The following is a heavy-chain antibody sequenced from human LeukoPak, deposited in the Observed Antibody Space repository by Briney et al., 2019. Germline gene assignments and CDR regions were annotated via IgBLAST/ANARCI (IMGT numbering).Heavy chain of an antibody. J-gene: IGHJ6*02. CDR2: TYYRSKWYN. V-gene: IGHV6-1*01. D-gene: IGHD5-24*01. Sequence: SQTLSLTCAISGDSVSSNSAAWNWIRQSPSRGLEWLGRTYYRSKWYNDYAVSVKSRITINPDTSKNQFSLQLNSVTPEDTAVYYCARDLKDGYKPSKYYYYYYGMDVWGQGTTVTVSS. CDR3: ARDLKDGYKPSKYYYYYYGMDV. CDR1: GDSVSSNSAA.